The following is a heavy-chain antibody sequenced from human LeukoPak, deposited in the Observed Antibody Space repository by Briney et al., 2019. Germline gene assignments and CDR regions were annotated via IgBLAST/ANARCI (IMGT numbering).Heavy chain of an antibody. CDR3: VRVEGKNDFWNDYKYYGMDV. CDR2: IKQDGSEK. J-gene: IGHJ6*02. D-gene: IGHD3-3*01. Sequence: GGSLRLSCTAAGFSFNNHWMSWVRQAPGKGLEWVANIKQDGSEKYYVDSVKGRFTISRDNAKNSLYLQMNSLRAEDTAVYYCVRVEGKNDFWNDYKYYGMDVWGQGTTISVSS. V-gene: IGHV3-7*03. CDR1: GFSFNNHW.